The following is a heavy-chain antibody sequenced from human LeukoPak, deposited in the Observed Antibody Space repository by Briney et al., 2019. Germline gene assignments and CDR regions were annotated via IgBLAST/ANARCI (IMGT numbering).Heavy chain of an antibody. D-gene: IGHD2-2*02. CDR2: IIPIFGTA. J-gene: IGHJ3*02. Sequence: SVKVSCKASGGTFSSYAISWVRQAPGQGLEWMGGIIPIFGTANYAQKFQGRVTITADESTSPAYMELSSLRSEDTAVYYCARREDIVVVPAAIPRGGYFDWLGAFDIWGQGTMVTVSS. CDR1: GGTFSSYA. CDR3: ARREDIVVVPAAIPRGGYFDWLGAFDI. V-gene: IGHV1-69*13.